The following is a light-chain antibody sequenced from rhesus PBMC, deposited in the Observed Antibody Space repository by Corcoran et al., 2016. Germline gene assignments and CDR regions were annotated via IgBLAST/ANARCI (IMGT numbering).Light chain of an antibody. V-gene: IGKV1-28*02. CDR1: QDISSY. CDR2: GAA. CDR3: LQHNIYPLS. J-gene: IGKJ2*01. Sequence: DIQMTQSPSSLSASVGDTVTITCRASQDISSYLNWFQQKTGKAPKRLIYGAASLESGVPSRFSGSGSGTAITLTICSLQPEDFAIYYCLQHNIYPLSFGQWTKVGLK.